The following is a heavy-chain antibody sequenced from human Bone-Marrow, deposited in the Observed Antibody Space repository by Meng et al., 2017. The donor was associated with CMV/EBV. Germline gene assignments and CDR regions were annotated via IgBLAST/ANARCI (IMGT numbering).Heavy chain of an antibody. J-gene: IGHJ6*02. D-gene: IGHD6-6*01. CDR1: GFTFSAYY. V-gene: IGHV3-11*01. CDR3: ARDRIAARGYYYYYGMDV. CDR2: ISSSGSTI. Sequence: LSLTCAASGFTFSAYYMSWIRQAPGKGLEWVSYISSSGSTIYYADSVKGRFTISRDNAKNSLYLQMNSLRAEDTAVYYCARDRIAARGYYYYYGMDVWDQGTTATVSS.